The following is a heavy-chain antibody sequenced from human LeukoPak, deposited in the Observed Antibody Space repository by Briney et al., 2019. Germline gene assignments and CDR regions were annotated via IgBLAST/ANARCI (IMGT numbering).Heavy chain of an antibody. J-gene: IGHJ4*02. D-gene: IGHD6-13*01. CDR2: IKQDGSEK. V-gene: IGHV3-7*01. CDR1: GFTFNNYA. CDR3: ARDLSSS. Sequence: GGSLRLSCAAAGFTFNNYAMSWVRQAPGKGLEWVANIKQDGSEKYYVDSVKGRFTISRDNAKNSLYLQMNSLRAEDTAVYYCARDLSSSWGQGTLVTVSS.